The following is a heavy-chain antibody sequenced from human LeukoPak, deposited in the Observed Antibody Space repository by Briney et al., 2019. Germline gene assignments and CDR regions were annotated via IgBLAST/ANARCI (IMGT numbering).Heavy chain of an antibody. V-gene: IGHV3-21*01. CDR2: ISSSSSYI. CDR1: GFTFSSYS. CDR3: ASTPRNYDV. Sequence: MPGGSLRLSCAASGFTFSSYSMNWVRQAPGKGLEWVSSISSSSSYIYYAASVRGRFTISRDNAKNTLYLHMDSLRAEDTAVYYCASTPRNYDVWGQGTTVTVSS. D-gene: IGHD3-10*01. J-gene: IGHJ6*02.